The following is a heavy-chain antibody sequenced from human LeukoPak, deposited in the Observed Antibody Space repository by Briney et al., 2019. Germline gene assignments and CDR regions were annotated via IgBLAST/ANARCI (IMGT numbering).Heavy chain of an antibody. V-gene: IGHV1-24*01. CDR2: FDPEDGET. CDR1: EYTLTELS. J-gene: IGHJ4*02. CDR3: ASTNDGGVQPFDY. Sequence: PAASVKVSCKVSEYTLTELSMHWVRQAPGKGLEWMGGFDPEDGETIYAQRFQGRVTMTEDTSTDTAYMELSSLRSEDTAVYYCASTNDGGVQPFDYWGQGTLVTVSS. D-gene: IGHD1-1*01.